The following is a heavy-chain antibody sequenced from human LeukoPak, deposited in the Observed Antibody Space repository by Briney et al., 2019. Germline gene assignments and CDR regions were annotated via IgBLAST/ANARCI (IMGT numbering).Heavy chain of an antibody. Sequence: ASVKLFHKASGYTFTTYGISWVRQAPGQGLEWMGWINVYNGNTNYGQKLQGRVTMTTDTSTSTAYMELRSLRSDDTAVYYCARDDGSLGAYWGQGTLVTVSS. V-gene: IGHV1-18*01. CDR2: INVYNGNT. CDR1: GYTFTTYG. D-gene: IGHD5-24*01. CDR3: ARDDGSLGAY. J-gene: IGHJ1*01.